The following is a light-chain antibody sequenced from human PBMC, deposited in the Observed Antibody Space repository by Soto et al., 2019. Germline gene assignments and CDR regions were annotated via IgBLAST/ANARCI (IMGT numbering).Light chain of an antibody. CDR3: KKRSNWPLT. V-gene: IGKV3D-20*02. Sequence: VLPPSPGTLSLSPGDCSTLSRRGSQSVRSNYLAWYQQKPGQATRLLIYGASSRATGIPARFSGSGSGTDFTLTISSLEPEEFAVYYCKKRSNWPLTVGHGTKVDIK. CDR1: QSVRSNY. CDR2: GAS. J-gene: IGKJ3*01.